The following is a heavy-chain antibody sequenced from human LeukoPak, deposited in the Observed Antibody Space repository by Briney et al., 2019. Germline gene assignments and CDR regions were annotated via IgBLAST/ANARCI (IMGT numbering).Heavy chain of an antibody. CDR2: ITAYNANA. D-gene: IGHD1-26*01. CDR1: GYTFTNYG. V-gene: IGHV1-18*01. J-gene: IGHJ4*02. CDR3: ARDYRRGFDY. Sequence: ASVKVSCKASGYTFTNYGISWVRQAPGQGLEWMGWITAYNANANYAQNLQGRVTMTTDTSTSTAYMDLRSLRSDDTAVYYCARDYRRGFDYWGQGTLVTVSS.